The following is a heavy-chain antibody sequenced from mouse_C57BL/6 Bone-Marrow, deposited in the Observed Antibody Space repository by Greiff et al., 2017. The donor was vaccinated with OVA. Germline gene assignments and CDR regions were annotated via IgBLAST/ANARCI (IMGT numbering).Heavy chain of an antibody. D-gene: IGHD2-5*01. CDR2: IYWDDDK. CDR1: GFSLSTSGMG. CDR3: ARSGAYYSNYVGFAY. Sequence: QVTLKVSGPGILQSSQTLSLTCSFSGFSLSTSGMGVSWIRQPSGKGLEWLAHIYWDDDKRSNPSLKRRLTISQDTSRNQVFLKITSVDTADTATYYCARSGAYYSNYVGFAYWGQGTLVTVSA. V-gene: IGHV8-12*01. J-gene: IGHJ3*01.